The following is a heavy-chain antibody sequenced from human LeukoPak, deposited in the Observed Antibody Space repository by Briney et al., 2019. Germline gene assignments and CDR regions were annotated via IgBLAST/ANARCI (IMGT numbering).Heavy chain of an antibody. CDR2: IIPIFGTA. Sequence: ASVKVSCKASGGTFSSYAISWVRQAPGQGLEWMGRIIPIFGTANYAQEFQGRVTITTDESTSTAYMELSSLRSEDTAVYYCARDSGYSYGYFDYWGQGTLVTVSS. V-gene: IGHV1-69*05. CDR1: GGTFSSYA. D-gene: IGHD5-18*01. J-gene: IGHJ4*02. CDR3: ARDSGYSYGYFDY.